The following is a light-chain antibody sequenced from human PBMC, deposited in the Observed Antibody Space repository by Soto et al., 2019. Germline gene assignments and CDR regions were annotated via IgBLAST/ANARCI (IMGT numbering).Light chain of an antibody. V-gene: IGKV1-16*01. CDR3: RQYKSYPIT. CDR1: QGISSS. J-gene: IGKJ4*01. Sequence: DIQMTQSPSSLSASVGDRVTITCRASQGISSSLDWFQQKPGKAPKSLIYAVSSLRSGVPSRFSASGSGTDFTLTISSLQPEDFATYYCRQYKSYPITFGGGTKVEIK. CDR2: AVS.